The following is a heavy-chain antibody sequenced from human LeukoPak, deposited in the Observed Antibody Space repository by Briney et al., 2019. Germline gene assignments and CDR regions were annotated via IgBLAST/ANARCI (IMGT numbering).Heavy chain of an antibody. V-gene: IGHV4-31*03. CDR3: ARADPNYDILTGYYKGWYFDL. CDR2: IYYSGST. CDR1: GGSISSGGYY. J-gene: IGHJ2*01. D-gene: IGHD3-9*01. Sequence: PSETLSLTCTVSGGSISSGGYYWSWIRQHPGKGLEWIGYIYYSGSTYYNPSLKSRVTISVDTSKNQFSLKLSSVTAADTAVYYCARADPNYDILTGYYKGWYFDLWGRGTLVTFSS.